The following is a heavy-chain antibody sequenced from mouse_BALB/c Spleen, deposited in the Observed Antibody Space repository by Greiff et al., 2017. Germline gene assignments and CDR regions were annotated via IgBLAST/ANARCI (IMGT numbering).Heavy chain of an antibody. CDR3: TALYYGSSYDYFDY. D-gene: IGHD1-1*01. J-gene: IGHJ2*01. CDR1: GFTFSSYW. CDR2: IRLKSDNYAT. Sequence: DVQLQESGGGLVQPGGSMKLSCVASGFTFSSYWMSWVRQSPEKGLEWVAEIRLKSDNYATHYAESVKGKFTISRDDSKSRLYLQMNSLRAEDTGIYYCTALYYGSSYDYFDYWGQGTTLTVSS. V-gene: IGHV6-3*01.